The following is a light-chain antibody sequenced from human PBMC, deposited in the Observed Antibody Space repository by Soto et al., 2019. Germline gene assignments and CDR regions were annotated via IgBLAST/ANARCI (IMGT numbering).Light chain of an antibody. Sequence: EVVLTQSPGSLSLSPGEGATLSCRASETVSNNYLAWYQQKPGQAPRLLIFVASSRATGIPDRFSGSGSGTDFTLTISRLEPEDFAVYYCQQYGSSRFGGGTKVDIK. J-gene: IGKJ4*01. V-gene: IGKV3-20*01. CDR3: QQYGSSR. CDR2: VAS. CDR1: ETVSNNY.